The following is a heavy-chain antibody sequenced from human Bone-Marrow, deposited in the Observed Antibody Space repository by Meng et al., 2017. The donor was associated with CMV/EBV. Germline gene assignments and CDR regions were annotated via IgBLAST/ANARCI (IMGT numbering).Heavy chain of an antibody. CDR2: IKQDGSEK. V-gene: IGHV3-7*03. D-gene: IGHD4-17*01. CDR3: ARARRGDYSGFDY. CDR1: GFTFSSYW. Sequence: GGSLRLSCAASGFTFSSYWMSWVRQAPGKGLEWVANIKQDGSEKYYVDSVKGRFTISRDNAKNSLYLQMNSLRAEDTAVYYCARARRGDYSGFDYWGQGTLVTVSS. J-gene: IGHJ4*02.